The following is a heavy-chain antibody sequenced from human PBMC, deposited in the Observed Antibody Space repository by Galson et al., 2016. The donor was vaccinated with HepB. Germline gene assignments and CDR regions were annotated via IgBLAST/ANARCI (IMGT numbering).Heavy chain of an antibody. CDR1: GYSFTSYW. Sequence: QSGADVKKTGESLKISCKGSGYSFTSYWIGWVRQMPGKGLEWMGIIYPTDSDTRYSPSFQGQVTISADKSINTAYLQWGSLKASDTAIYYWARGVAVDAFAIWGQGTMVTVAS. J-gene: IGHJ3*02. D-gene: IGHD4-11*01. CDR2: IYPTDSDT. V-gene: IGHV5-51*01. CDR3: ARGVAVDAFAI.